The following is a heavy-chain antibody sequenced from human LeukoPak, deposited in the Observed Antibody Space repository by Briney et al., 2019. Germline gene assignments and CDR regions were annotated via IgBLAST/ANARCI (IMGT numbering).Heavy chain of an antibody. Sequence: SETLSLTCTVSGGSISSYYWSWIRQPPGKGLEWIGYIYYSGSTNYNPSLKSRVTISVDTSKNQFSLKLSSVTAADTAVYYCARTVSSYYGSGSYYFDYWGQGTLVTVSS. D-gene: IGHD3-10*01. CDR3: ARTVSSYYGSGSYYFDY. V-gene: IGHV4-59*01. CDR2: IYYSGST. J-gene: IGHJ4*02. CDR1: GGSISSYY.